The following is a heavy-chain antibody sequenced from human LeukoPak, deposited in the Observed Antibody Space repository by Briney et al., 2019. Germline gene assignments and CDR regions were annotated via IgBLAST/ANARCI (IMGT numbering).Heavy chain of an antibody. J-gene: IGHJ4*02. Sequence: PSETLSLTSTVSGGSISSYYWSWIRQPPGKGLEWIGYIYYSGSTNYNPSLKSRVTISVDTSKNQFSLKLSSVTAADTAVYYCARVRSSGWYYFDYWGQGTLVTVSS. D-gene: IGHD6-19*01. CDR1: GGSISSYY. CDR3: ARVRSSGWYYFDY. CDR2: IYYSGST. V-gene: IGHV4-59*01.